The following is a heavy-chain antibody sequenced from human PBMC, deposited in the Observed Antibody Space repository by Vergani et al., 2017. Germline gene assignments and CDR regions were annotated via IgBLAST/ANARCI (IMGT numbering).Heavy chain of an antibody. CDR3: ARGSTYCSSTSCYYHYYMDV. Sequence: QVQLVESGGGLVKPGGSLRLSCAASGFTFSDYYMSWIRQAPGKGLEWVSYISSSGSTIYYADSVKGRFTISRDNAKNSLYLQMNSLRAEDTAVYYCARGSTYCSSTSCYYHYYMDVWGKGTTVTVSS. J-gene: IGHJ6*03. CDR2: ISSSGSTI. D-gene: IGHD2-2*01. CDR1: GFTFSDYY. V-gene: IGHV3-11*04.